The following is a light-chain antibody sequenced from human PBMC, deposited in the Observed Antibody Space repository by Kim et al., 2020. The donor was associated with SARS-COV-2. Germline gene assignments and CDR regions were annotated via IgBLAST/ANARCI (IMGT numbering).Light chain of an antibody. J-gene: IGLJ1*01. V-gene: IGLV2-23*02. CDR2: EVS. CDR3: CSYAGSSTYV. CDR1: SSDVASYNL. Sequence: GQSITISCTGTSSDVASYNLVPWYQQHPGKAPKLMIYEVSKRPSGVSNRFSGSKSGNTASLTISGLQAEDEADYYCCSYAGSSTYVFGTGTKVTVL.